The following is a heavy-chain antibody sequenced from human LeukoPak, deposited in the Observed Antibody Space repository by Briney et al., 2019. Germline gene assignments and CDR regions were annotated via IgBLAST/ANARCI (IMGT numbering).Heavy chain of an antibody. CDR3: ARPYYYGSGSYLY. Sequence: GGSLRLSCAASGFTFSSYAMHWVRQAPGKGLEYVSAISSNGGSTYYANSVKGRFTISRDNSKNTLYLQMGSLRAEDMAVYYCARPYYYGSGSYLYWGQGTLVTVSS. CDR1: GFTFSSYA. CDR2: ISSNGGST. V-gene: IGHV3-64*01. J-gene: IGHJ4*02. D-gene: IGHD3-10*01.